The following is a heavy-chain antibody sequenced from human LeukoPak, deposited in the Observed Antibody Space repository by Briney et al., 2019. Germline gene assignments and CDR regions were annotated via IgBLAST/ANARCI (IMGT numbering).Heavy chain of an antibody. J-gene: IGHJ6*03. Sequence: AASVKVSCKASGGTFSSYAISWVRQAPGQGLEWMGRIIPILGIANYTQKFQGRVTITADKSTSTAYMELSRLRSDDTAVYYCARGHCSSTSCYDPYYYYYYMDLWGKGTTVTVSS. V-gene: IGHV1-69*04. CDR1: GGTFSSYA. CDR2: IIPILGIA. CDR3: ARGHCSSTSCYDPYYYYYYMDL. D-gene: IGHD2-2*01.